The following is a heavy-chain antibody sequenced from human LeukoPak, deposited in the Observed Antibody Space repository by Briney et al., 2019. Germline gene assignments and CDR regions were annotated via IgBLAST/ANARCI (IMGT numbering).Heavy chain of an antibody. J-gene: IGHJ4*02. CDR3: ARVYSSSWYYFDY. V-gene: IGHV4-38-2*02. CDR1: GYSISSGYY. D-gene: IGHD6-13*01. CDR2: IYHSGST. Sequence: SETLSLTCTVSGYSISSGYYWGWIRQPPGKGLEWIGIIYHSGSTYYNPSLKSRVTISVDTSKNQFSLQLSSVTGADTAVYYCARVYSSSWYYFDYWGQGTLVTVSS.